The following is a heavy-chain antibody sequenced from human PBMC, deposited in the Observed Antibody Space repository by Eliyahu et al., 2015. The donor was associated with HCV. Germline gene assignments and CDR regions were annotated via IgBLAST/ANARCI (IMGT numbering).Heavy chain of an antibody. CDR2: IYTSGST. J-gene: IGHJ2*01. CDR1: GGSISSYY. V-gene: IGHV4-4*07. CDR3: ARAWGDSSGYYYLHWYFDL. D-gene: IGHD3-22*01. Sequence: QVQLQESGPGLVKPSETLSLTCTVSGGSISSYYWSWIRQPAGKGLEWIGRIYTSGSTNYNPSLKSRVTMSVDTSKNQFSLKLSSVTAADTAVYYCARAWGDSSGYYYLHWYFDLWGRGTLVTVSP.